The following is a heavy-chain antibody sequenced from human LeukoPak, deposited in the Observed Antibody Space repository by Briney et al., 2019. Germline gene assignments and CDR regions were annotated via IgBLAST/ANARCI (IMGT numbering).Heavy chain of an antibody. CDR3: ARSYYYDSSGNSPPPPGY. D-gene: IGHD3-22*01. CDR2: IYPGDSDT. J-gene: IGHJ4*02. Sequence: GESLKISCKGSGYSFTSYWIGWVRQMPGKGLEWMGIIYPGDSDTRYSPSFQGQVTISADKSISTAYLRWSSLKASDTAMYYCARSYYYDSSGNSPPPPGYWGQGTLVTVSS. CDR1: GYSFTSYW. V-gene: IGHV5-51*01.